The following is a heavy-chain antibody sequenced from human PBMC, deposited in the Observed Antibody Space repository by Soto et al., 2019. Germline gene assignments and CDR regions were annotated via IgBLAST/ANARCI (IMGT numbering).Heavy chain of an antibody. D-gene: IGHD5-18*01. J-gene: IGHJ6*02. CDR3: ARWADSDSYGYVGHYYGMDV. Sequence: PGGSLRLSCAASGFTVSSNYMSWVRQAPGKGLEWVSVIYSGGSTYYADSVKGRFTISRDNSKNTLYLQMNSLRAEDTAMYYCARWADSDSYGYVGHYYGMDVWGQGTTVTVSS. CDR2: IYSGGST. CDR1: GFTVSSNY. V-gene: IGHV3-53*01.